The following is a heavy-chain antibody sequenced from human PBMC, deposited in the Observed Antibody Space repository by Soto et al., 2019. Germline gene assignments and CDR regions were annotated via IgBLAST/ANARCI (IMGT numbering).Heavy chain of an antibody. V-gene: IGHV3-23*01. J-gene: IGHJ4*02. CDR2: ISGSGGST. CDR3: ARRSSGWYFDS. Sequence: EVQLLESGGGLVQPGGSLRLSCAASGFTFSSYAMNWVRQAPGKGLEWVSVISGSGGSTYYADSVKGLVTMSRDNSKNPLYLQKNNLRAEDTAVYYCARRSSGWYFDSWGEGTLVTVTT. CDR1: GFTFSSYA. D-gene: IGHD6-19*01.